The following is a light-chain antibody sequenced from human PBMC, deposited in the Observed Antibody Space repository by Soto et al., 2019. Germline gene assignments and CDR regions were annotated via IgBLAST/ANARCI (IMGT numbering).Light chain of an antibody. CDR3: SSFTGASTI. J-gene: IGLJ1*01. CDR2: EVT. V-gene: IGLV2-8*01. CDR1: SSDVGGYNY. Sequence: QSVLTQPPSASLSPGQSVTISCTGTSSDVGGYNYVSWYQQHPGKAPKLVIYEVTKRPSGVPDRFSGSKSGNTASLTVSGLQAEDEADYYCSSFTGASTIFGTGTKVTVL.